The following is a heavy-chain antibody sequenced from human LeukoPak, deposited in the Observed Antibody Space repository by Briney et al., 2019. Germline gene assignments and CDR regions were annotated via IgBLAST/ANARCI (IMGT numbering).Heavy chain of an antibody. CDR2: ISGSGGTT. D-gene: IGHD1-14*01. Sequence: GGSLRLSCAPSKFAFSSYAMSWVRQAPGKGLEWVSAISGSGGTTYYADSVKGRFTISRDSSKNTLYPQMNSLRAEDTAVYYCAKVSGGGLYYDGMDVWDQGTTVTVSS. V-gene: IGHV3-23*01. J-gene: IGHJ6*02. CDR3: AKVSGGGLYYDGMDV. CDR1: KFAFSSYA.